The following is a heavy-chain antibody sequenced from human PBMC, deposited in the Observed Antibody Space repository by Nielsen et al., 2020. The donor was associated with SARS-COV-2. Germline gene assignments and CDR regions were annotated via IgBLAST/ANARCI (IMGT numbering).Heavy chain of an antibody. V-gene: IGHV3-66*01. CDR3: ASDSNSYNYYYYYGMDV. CDR1: GFSVSSNY. D-gene: IGHD2-2*01. Sequence: GESLKISCAASGFSVSSNYMSWVRQAAGKGLEWVSVIYSDDSASYADSVKGRFTVSRDNFKNTLNLQMNSLRAEDTAVYYCASDSNSYNYYYYYGMDVWGQGTTVTVSS. J-gene: IGHJ6*02. CDR2: IYSDDSA.